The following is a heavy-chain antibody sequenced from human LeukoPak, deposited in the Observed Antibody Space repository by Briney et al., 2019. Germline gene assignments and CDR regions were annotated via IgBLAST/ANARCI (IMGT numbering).Heavy chain of an antibody. J-gene: IGHJ6*02. Sequence: GASVKVSCKASGGTFSSYAISWLRQAPGQGLEWVGGIIAIFVTANYAQKFQGRVTIIADESTSTAYMELSSLRSEDTAVYYCAKSGWYYDTSGLRYYYGMDVWGQGTTVTVSS. V-gene: IGHV1-69*13. D-gene: IGHD3-22*01. CDR2: IIAIFVTA. CDR3: AKSGWYYDTSGLRYYYGMDV. CDR1: GGTFSSYA.